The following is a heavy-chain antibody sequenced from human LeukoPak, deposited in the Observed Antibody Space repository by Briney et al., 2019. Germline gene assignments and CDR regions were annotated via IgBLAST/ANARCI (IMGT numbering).Heavy chain of an antibody. D-gene: IGHD2-15*01. V-gene: IGHV3-30*18. CDR3: AKGLACSGASCPLSWFDP. J-gene: IGHJ5*02. CDR2: ISYDGNNK. Sequence: GGSLRLSCAASGLTFSSHWMHWVRQAPGKGLEWVAAISYDGNNKYYGDSVKGRFTISRDNSKNTLYLQMSSLRAEDTAVYYCAKGLACSGASCPLSWFDPWGQGTLVTVSS. CDR1: GLTFSSHW.